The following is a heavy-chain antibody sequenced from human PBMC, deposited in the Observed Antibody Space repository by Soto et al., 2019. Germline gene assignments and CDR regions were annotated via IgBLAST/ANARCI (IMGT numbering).Heavy chain of an antibody. D-gene: IGHD5-12*01. J-gene: IGHJ6*02. CDR1: GGSISSYY. CDR3: ARVGGSGHYYYYGMDV. Sequence: SETLSLTCTVSGGSISSYYWSWIRQPPGKGLEWIGYIYHSGSTYYNPSLKSRVTISVDRSKNQFSLKLSSVTAADTAVYYCARVGGSGHYYYYGMDVWGQGTTVTVSS. V-gene: IGHV4-59*12. CDR2: IYHSGST.